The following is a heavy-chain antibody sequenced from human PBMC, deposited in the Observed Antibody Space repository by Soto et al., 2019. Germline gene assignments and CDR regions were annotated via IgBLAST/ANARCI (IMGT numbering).Heavy chain of an antibody. CDR1: GFSLSTTGVG. CDR3: AHTLPPWGGMDV. D-gene: IGHD7-27*01. J-gene: IGHJ6*02. Sequence: QITLKESGPTLVKPTQTLTLTCTFSGFSLSTTGVGVGWIRQPPGKALEWLALIYWDDDKRYSPSLKRRLTITKDTSKNQVVLTMTNMDPVDTATYDCAHTLPPWGGMDVWGQGTTFTVSS. V-gene: IGHV2-5*02. CDR2: IYWDDDK.